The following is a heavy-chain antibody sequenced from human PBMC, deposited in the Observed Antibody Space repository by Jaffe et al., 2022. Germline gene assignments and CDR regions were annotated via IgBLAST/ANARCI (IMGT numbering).Heavy chain of an antibody. J-gene: IGHJ6*03. D-gene: IGHD3-9*01. CDR3: ARRGDILTGYWWYYYYYYMDV. Sequence: EVQLVESGGGLVQPGGSLRLSCAASGFTFSSYWMSWVRQAPGKGLEWVANIKQDGSEKYYVDSVKGRFTISRDNAKNSLYLQMNSLRAEDTAVYYCARRGDILTGYWWYYYYYYMDVWGKGTTVTVSS. V-gene: IGHV3-7*05. CDR1: GFTFSSYW. CDR2: IKQDGSEK.